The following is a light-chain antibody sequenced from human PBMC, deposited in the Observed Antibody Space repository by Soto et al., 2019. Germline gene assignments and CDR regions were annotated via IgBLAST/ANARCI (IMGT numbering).Light chain of an antibody. V-gene: IGLV1-44*01. CDR3: EAWDDSLNGPV. Sequence: QSVLTQPPSASGTPGQRVTISCSGSSSNIGSNTVNWYQQVPGTAPKLLMFSNHERPSGVPDRFSGSKSGTSASLAISGLQSEDEADYYCEAWDDSLNGPVFGGGTKVTVL. CDR1: SSNIGSNT. J-gene: IGLJ3*02. CDR2: SNH.